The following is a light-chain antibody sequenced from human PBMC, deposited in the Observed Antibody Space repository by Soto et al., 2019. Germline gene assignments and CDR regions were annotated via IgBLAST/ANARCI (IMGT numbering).Light chain of an antibody. J-gene: IGKJ1*01. CDR1: QSVSNN. Sequence: IVLTQSPATLSISTGERAALSVRASQSVSNNLAWFQQKPGQVPRLLIYGASNRATGVSARFSGSGSGTEFTLTISSLQSEDFAVYYCQQYHYWWTFGQGTKVDI. V-gene: IGKV3-15*01. CDR3: QQYHYWWT. CDR2: GAS.